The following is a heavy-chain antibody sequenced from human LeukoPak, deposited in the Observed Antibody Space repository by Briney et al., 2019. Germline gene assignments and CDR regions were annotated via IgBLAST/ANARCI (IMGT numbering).Heavy chain of an antibody. J-gene: IGHJ4*02. Sequence: GGSLRLSCAASGFTVSSNHMSWVRQAPGKGLEWVSVFYSGGDTYYANSVRGRFTISRDNSKNTLYLQINSLRAEDTAVYYCARDLSVAARPAFDYWGQGTLVTVSS. CDR2: FYSGGDT. CDR3: ARDLSVAARPAFDY. CDR1: GFTVSSNH. V-gene: IGHV3-66*01. D-gene: IGHD6-6*01.